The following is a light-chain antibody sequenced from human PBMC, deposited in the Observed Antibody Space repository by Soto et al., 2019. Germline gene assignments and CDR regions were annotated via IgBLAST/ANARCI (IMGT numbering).Light chain of an antibody. Sequence: DIQMTQSPSTLSASVGDRVAITCRASQNIGDLLAWYQLKPGEAPKLLIYKASYLGTGVPSRFSGSGSGTEFTFTISSLQPGDLATYYCQHYSAFSVTFGQGTKVDIK. CDR1: QNIGDL. J-gene: IGKJ1*01. CDR2: KAS. CDR3: QHYSAFSVT. V-gene: IGKV1-5*03.